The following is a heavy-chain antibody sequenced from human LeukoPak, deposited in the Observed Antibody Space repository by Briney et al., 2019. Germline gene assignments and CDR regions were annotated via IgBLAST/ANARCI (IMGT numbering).Heavy chain of an antibody. J-gene: IGHJ3*02. Sequence: PSETLSLTCTVSGGSISPYYWSWIRQPPGKGLEWIGYIYYSGSTNYNPSLKSRVTISVDTSKNQFSLKLSSVTAADTAVYYCARIYGWYDAFDIWGQGTMVTVSS. CDR2: IYYSGST. V-gene: IGHV4-59*01. D-gene: IGHD6-19*01. CDR3: ARIYGWYDAFDI. CDR1: GGSISPYY.